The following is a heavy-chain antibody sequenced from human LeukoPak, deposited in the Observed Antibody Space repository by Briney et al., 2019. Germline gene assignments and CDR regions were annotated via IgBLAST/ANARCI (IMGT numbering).Heavy chain of an antibody. CDR2: IYHSGST. CDR3: ARDGYSSGWYYFDY. V-gene: IGHV4-34*01. D-gene: IGHD6-19*01. Sequence: SETLSLTCAVYGGSFSGYYWSWIRQPPGKGLEWIGSIYHSGSTYYNPSLKSRVAISVDTSKNQFSLKLSSVTAADTAVYHCARDGYSSGWYYFDYWGQGTLVTVSS. J-gene: IGHJ4*02. CDR1: GGSFSGYY.